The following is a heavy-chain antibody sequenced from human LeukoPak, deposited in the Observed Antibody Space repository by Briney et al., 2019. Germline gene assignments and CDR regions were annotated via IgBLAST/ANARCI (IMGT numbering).Heavy chain of an antibody. V-gene: IGHV4-4*07. CDR1: GGSISSYY. CDR3: ARGTEGQFDYYYYYMDV. CDR2: IYTSGST. D-gene: IGHD1-1*01. J-gene: IGHJ6*03. Sequence: ASETLSLTCTVSGGSISSYYWSWIRQPAGKGLEWIGRIYTSGSTNYNPSLKSRVTMSVDTSKNQFSLKLSSVTAADTAVYYCARGTEGQFDYYYYYMDVWGKGTTVTVSS.